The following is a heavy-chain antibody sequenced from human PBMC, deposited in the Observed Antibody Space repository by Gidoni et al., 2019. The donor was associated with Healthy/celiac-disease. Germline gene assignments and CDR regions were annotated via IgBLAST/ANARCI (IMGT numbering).Heavy chain of an antibody. Sequence: QVQLQESGPGLVKPSETLSLTCTVSGGSISSYYWSWIRQPPGKGLDWIGYIYYSGSTNYNPSLKSRVTISVDTSKNQFSRKLSSVTAADTAVYYCARETRILTYCTNGVCYNKGWFDPWGQGTLVTVSS. CDR3: ARETRILTYCTNGVCYNKGWFDP. CDR2: IYYSGST. D-gene: IGHD2-8*01. J-gene: IGHJ5*02. CDR1: GGSISSYY. V-gene: IGHV4-59*01.